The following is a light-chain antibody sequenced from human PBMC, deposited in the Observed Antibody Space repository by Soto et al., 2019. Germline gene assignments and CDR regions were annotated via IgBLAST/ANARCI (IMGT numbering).Light chain of an antibody. CDR3: QQYYYYST. V-gene: IGKV1-5*01. J-gene: IGKJ1*01. Sequence: DIQMTQSPSTLSASVGDRVTISCRASQDISIYLAWYQQKPGKATKLLIYDASSLESGVPSSFSGSGSGTEFTLTISSLQPADFATYYCQQYYYYSTFGLGTKVEIK. CDR1: QDISIY. CDR2: DAS.